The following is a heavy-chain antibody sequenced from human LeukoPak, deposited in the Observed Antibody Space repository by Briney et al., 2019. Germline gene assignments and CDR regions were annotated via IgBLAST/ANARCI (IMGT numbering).Heavy chain of an antibody. V-gene: IGHV4-34*01. CDR1: GGSFSGYYY. CDR3: ARGRGYSSGLTDYSYSYMDI. D-gene: IGHD6-19*01. Sequence: SETLSLTCAVYGGSFSGYYYWSWIRQPPGKGLEWIGEIHHSGSTNYNPSLKSRVTISVDTSKNQFSLRLSSVTAADTAMYYCARGRGYSSGLTDYSYSYMDIWGKGTTVTVSS. J-gene: IGHJ6*03. CDR2: IHHSGST.